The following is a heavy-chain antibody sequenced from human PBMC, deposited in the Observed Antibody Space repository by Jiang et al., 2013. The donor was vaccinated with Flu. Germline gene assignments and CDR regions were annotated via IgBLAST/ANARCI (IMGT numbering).Heavy chain of an antibody. D-gene: IGHD3-3*01. V-gene: IGHV4-38-2*01. CDR2: IYYSGNT. Sequence: GSGLVKPSETLSLTCAVSAYSISSGYYWGWIRQPPGKGLEWIGSIYYSGNTNYSPSLKSRVTISLDTPKNQFSLMLSSVTAADTAVYYCARGFNYDVWSGNLKNFYFDYWGQGTLATVFS. CDR3: ARGFNYDVWSGNLKNFYFDY. CDR1: AYSISSGYY. J-gene: IGHJ4*02.